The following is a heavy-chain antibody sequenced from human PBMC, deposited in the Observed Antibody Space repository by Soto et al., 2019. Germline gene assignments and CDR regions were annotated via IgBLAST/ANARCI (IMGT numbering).Heavy chain of an antibody. CDR1: GYSFTSYW. CDR3: ARTSAAGKYYYGMDV. CDR2: IYPGDSDT. D-gene: IGHD6-13*01. V-gene: IGHV5-51*01. J-gene: IGHJ6*02. Sequence: HGESLKISCKGSGYSFTSYWIGWVRQMPGKGLEWMGIIYPGDSDTRYSPSFQGQVTISADKSISTAYLQWSSLKASDTAMYYCARTSAAGKYYYGMDVWGQGPTVTVSS.